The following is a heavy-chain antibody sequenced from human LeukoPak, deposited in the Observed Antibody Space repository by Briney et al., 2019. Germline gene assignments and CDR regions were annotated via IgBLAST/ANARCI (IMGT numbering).Heavy chain of an antibody. Sequence: GGSLRLSCAASGFTVSSNYLSWVRQAPGKGLEWVSVIYSGGRTYYAASVKGRFTISRDNSRNTLFLQMNSLRAEDTAVYYCARGVGYCSSTSCEDAFDIWGQGTMVTVSS. J-gene: IGHJ3*02. D-gene: IGHD2-2*03. CDR2: IYSGGRT. V-gene: IGHV3-53*01. CDR3: ARGVGYCSSTSCEDAFDI. CDR1: GFTVSSNY.